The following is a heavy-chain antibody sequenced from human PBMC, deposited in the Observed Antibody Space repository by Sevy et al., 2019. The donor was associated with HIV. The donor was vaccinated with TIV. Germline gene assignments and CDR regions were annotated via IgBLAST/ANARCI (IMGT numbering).Heavy chain of an antibody. Sequence: GGSLRLSCAASGFIFSSYAMSWVRQAPGKGLEWVSVNSGSGGSTYYADSVKGRFTISRDNSRNTLYLQMNSLTAEDTAVYYCAKCVAVDTAMVVMYYYYGMYVWGQGTTVNVSS. D-gene: IGHD5-18*01. CDR2: NSGSGGST. CDR3: AKCVAVDTAMVVMYYYYGMYV. V-gene: IGHV3-23*01. CDR1: GFIFSSYA. J-gene: IGHJ6*02.